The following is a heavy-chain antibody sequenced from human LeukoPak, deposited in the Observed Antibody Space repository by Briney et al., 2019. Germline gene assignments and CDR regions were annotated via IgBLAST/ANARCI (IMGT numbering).Heavy chain of an antibody. CDR1: GFTLSSDW. Sequence: PGGSLTLSCAVSGFTLSSDWMHWVRQAPGKGLEWVSCMNQGGSDTNYADSVKGRFTISRDNAKKTVYLQMNSLRADASAVYYCATVFGYWGQGTLVTVSS. V-gene: IGHV3-74*01. CDR2: MNQGGSDT. CDR3: ATVFGY. J-gene: IGHJ4*02.